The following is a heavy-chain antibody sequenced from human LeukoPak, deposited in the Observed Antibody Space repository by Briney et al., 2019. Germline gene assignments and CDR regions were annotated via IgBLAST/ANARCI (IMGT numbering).Heavy chain of an antibody. Sequence: SVKVSCKASGYTFTSYGISWVRQAPGQGLEWMGGIIPTFGTANYAQKFQGRVTITTDESTSTAYMELSSLRSEDTAVYYCARSWGDSSGYQEYYFDYWGQGTLVTVSS. D-gene: IGHD3-22*01. J-gene: IGHJ4*02. V-gene: IGHV1-69*05. CDR2: IIPTFGTA. CDR3: ARSWGDSSGYQEYYFDY. CDR1: GYTFTSYG.